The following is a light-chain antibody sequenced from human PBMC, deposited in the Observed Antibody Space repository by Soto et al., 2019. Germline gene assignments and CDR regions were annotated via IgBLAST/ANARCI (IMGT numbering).Light chain of an antibody. Sequence: QSALTQPASVSGSPGQSITISCSGTSSDVGTYNLVSWYQQYPGKAPRLMIYEVTKRPSGVSNRFSGSKSGNTASLTISGLQPEDEADYYFCSYAGSSSSIFGTGTKVTVL. V-gene: IGLV2-23*02. J-gene: IGLJ1*01. CDR3: CSYAGSSSSI. CDR1: SSDVGTYNL. CDR2: EVT.